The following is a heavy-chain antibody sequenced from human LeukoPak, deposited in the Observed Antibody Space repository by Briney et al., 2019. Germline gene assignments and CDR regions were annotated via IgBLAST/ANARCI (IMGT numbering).Heavy chain of an antibody. CDR1: GYTLTELS. J-gene: IGHJ6*03. Sequence: GASVKVSCKVSGYTLTELSMHWVRQAPGKGLEWMGSFDPEDGGTIYAQKFQGRVTVTEDTSTDTAYMELSSLRSEDTAVYYCARGIRYYDILTGHVKGHDNSYYYYMDVWGQGTAVTISS. D-gene: IGHD3-9*01. V-gene: IGHV1-24*01. CDR2: FDPEDGGT. CDR3: ARGIRYYDILTGHVKGHDNSYYYYMDV.